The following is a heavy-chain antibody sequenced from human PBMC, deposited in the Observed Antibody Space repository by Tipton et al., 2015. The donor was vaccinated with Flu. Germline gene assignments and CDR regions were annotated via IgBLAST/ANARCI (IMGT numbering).Heavy chain of an antibody. J-gene: IGHJ6*02. CDR1: GFTFSSYG. CDR2: IWYDGSNK. Sequence: RPLRLSCAASGFTFSSYGMHWVRQAPGKGLEWVAVIWYDGSNKYYADSVKGRFTISRDNSKNTLYLQMNSLRAEDTAVYYCAKPPSSGYYYNGMDVWGQGTTVTVSS. CDR3: AKPPSSGYYYNGMDV. D-gene: IGHD3-22*01. V-gene: IGHV3-33*06.